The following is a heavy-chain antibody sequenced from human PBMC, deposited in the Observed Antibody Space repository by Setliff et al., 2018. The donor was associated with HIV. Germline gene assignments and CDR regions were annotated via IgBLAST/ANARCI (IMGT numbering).Heavy chain of an antibody. D-gene: IGHD1-1*01. Sequence: SETLSLTCTVSGGPISPHYWSWIRQPPGKGLEWIGYIYYSGIISYSPSLKSRITISVDTSKNQFALKLKSVTAADTAVYYCARNGPFPTDAFDIWGQGTKVT. CDR2: IYYSGII. V-gene: IGHV4-59*11. J-gene: IGHJ3*02. CDR1: GGPISPHY. CDR3: ARNGPFPTDAFDI.